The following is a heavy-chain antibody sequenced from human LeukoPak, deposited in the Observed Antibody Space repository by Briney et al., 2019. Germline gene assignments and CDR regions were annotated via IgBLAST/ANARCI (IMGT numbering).Heavy chain of an antibody. J-gene: IGHJ1*01. V-gene: IGHV3-11*03. Sequence: GGSLRLSCAASGFTFSDYYMSWIRQAPGEGLEWVSYISSSSNYTNYADSVKGLFTISRDNAKKSLYLQMNSLRPEDTAIYYCASAATVTSAFGYWGQGTLVTVSS. CDR2: ISSSSNYT. CDR3: ASAATVTSAFGY. D-gene: IGHD4-17*01. CDR1: GFTFSDYY.